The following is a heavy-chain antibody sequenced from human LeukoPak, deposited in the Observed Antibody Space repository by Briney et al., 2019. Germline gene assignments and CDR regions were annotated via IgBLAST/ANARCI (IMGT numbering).Heavy chain of an antibody. CDR1: GYTLTSYY. CDR2: INPSGGST. V-gene: IGHV1-46*01. J-gene: IGHJ4*02. CDR3: ARLGDDYYDSSGYDY. Sequence: ASVKVSCKASGYTLTSYYMHWVRQAPGQGLEWMGIINPSGGSTSYAQKFQGRVTMTRDTSTSTVYMALSSLRSEDTAVHDCARLGDDYYDSSGYDYWGQGTLVTVSS. D-gene: IGHD3-22*01.